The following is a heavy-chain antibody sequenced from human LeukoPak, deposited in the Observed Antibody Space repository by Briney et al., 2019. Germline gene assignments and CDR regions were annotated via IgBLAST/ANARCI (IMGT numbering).Heavy chain of an antibody. D-gene: IGHD6-13*01. J-gene: IGHJ4*02. V-gene: IGHV5-51*01. CDR2: IYPGDSET. CDR3: ARQGNYFDY. CDR1: GYSFTTYW. Sequence: GASLKISCKGSGYSFTTYWIGLVRQMPGKVLEWMGMIYPGDSETRYSPSFQGHVTISADKSITTAYLQWSSLTASDTAIYYCARQGNYFDYWGQGTLVTVSS.